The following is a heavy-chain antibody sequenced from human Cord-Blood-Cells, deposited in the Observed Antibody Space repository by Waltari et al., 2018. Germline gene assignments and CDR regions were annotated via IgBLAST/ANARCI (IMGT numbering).Heavy chain of an antibody. V-gene: IGHV1-18*01. Sequence: APGQGLEWMGWISADNGNTNYAQKLQGRVTMTTDTSTSTAYMELRSLRSDDTAVYYCARANCSSTSCYSYFDYWGQGTLVTVSS. J-gene: IGHJ4*02. D-gene: IGHD2-2*01. CDR2: ISADNGNT. CDR3: ARANCSSTSCYSYFDY.